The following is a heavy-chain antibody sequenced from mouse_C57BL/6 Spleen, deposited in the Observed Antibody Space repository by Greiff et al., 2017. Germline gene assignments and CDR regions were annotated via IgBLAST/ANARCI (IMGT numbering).Heavy chain of an antibody. CDR2: IDPSDSET. D-gene: IGHD2-1*01. CDR1: GYTFTSYW. Sequence: QVQLQQPGAELVRPGSSVKLSCKASGYTFTSYWMHWVKQRPIQGLEWIGNIDPSDSETHYNQKFKDKATLTVDKSSSTAYMQLSSLTSEDSAVYYCARGHYGNPLDYWGQGTTLTVSS. V-gene: IGHV1-52*01. CDR3: ARGHYGNPLDY. J-gene: IGHJ2*01.